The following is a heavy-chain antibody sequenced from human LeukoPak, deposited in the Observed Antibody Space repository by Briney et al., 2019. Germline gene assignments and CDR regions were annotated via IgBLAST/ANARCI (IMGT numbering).Heavy chain of an antibody. V-gene: IGHV3-66*01. Sequence: GGSLRLSCAASGFTFSSYAMSWVRQAPGKGLEWVSVIYSGGSTYYADSVKGRFTISRDNSKNTLYLQMNSLRAEDTAVYYCARGRVVTAIHGDAFDIWGQGTMVTVSS. CDR3: ARGRVVTAIHGDAFDI. J-gene: IGHJ3*02. D-gene: IGHD2-21*02. CDR1: GFTFSSYA. CDR2: IYSGGST.